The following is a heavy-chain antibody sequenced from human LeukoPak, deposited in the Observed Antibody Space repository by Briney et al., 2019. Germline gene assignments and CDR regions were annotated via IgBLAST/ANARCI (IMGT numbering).Heavy chain of an antibody. D-gene: IGHD3-22*01. CDR1: GFTFSSYA. V-gene: IGHV3-23*01. J-gene: IGHJ4*02. Sequence: GGSLRLSCAASGFTFSSYAMSWVRQAPGKGLEWVSAISGSGGSTYYADSVKGRFTISRDNSKNTLYLQMNSLRAEDTAVYYCAKDHAFYDSSGYYYYWGQGTLVTVSS. CDR2: ISGSGGST. CDR3: AKDHAFYDSSGYYYY.